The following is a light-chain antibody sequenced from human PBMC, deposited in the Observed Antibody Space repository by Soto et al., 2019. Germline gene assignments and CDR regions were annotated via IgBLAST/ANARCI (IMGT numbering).Light chain of an antibody. J-gene: IGKJ5*01. V-gene: IGKV1D-13*01. CDR2: DAS. Sequence: AIQLTQSPSSLSASVGDRVTITCRASQGISSALAWYQQKPGKAPKLLIYDASSLESGVPSRFSGSGSGTDFTLTISSLQPEDFATYYCQQFNHYPPQITFGQGTRLEIK. CDR3: QQFNHYPPQIT. CDR1: QGISSA.